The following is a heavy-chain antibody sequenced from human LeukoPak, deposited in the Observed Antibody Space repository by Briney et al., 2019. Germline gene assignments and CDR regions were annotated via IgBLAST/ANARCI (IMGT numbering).Heavy chain of an antibody. CDR1: GFTFSSYS. CDR2: ISYDGSSK. V-gene: IGHV3-30*18. Sequence: PGGSLRLSCAASGFTFSSYSMNWVRQAPGKGLEWVAVISYDGSSKDYADSVKGRFTISRDNSKNTLYLQMNSLTVEDTAVYYCAKAADQYYYSYFYYMDVWGKGTTVTVSS. CDR3: AKAADQYYYSYFYYMDV. J-gene: IGHJ6*03. D-gene: IGHD2/OR15-2a*01.